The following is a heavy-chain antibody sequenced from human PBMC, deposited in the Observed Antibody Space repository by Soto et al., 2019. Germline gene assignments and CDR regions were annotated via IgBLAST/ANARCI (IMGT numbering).Heavy chain of an antibody. Sequence: NPSETLSLTCTVSGGSISSYYWSWVRQPPGTGLEWIGYISYSGSTNYNPSLKSRVTISADTSKNQFSLKLSSVTAADTAIYYCARSTVVAGSSGYYYGMDVWGQGTTVTVSS. V-gene: IGHV4-59*01. CDR2: ISYSGST. CDR1: GGSISSYY. CDR3: ARSTVVAGSSGYYYGMDV. D-gene: IGHD6-19*01. J-gene: IGHJ6*02.